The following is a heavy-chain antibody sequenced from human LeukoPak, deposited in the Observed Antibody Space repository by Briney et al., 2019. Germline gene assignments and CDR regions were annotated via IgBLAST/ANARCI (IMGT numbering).Heavy chain of an antibody. CDR1: GGSISSYY. V-gene: IGHV4-59*01. CDR2: IYYSGST. Sequence: SETLSLTCTVSGGSISSYYWSWIRKPPGKGREWIGYIYYSGSTNYNPSLKSRVTISVDTSKNQFSLKLSSVTAADTAVYYCARAPRRFGVSWFDPWGQGTLVTVSS. J-gene: IGHJ5*02. D-gene: IGHD3-10*01. CDR3: ARAPRRFGVSWFDP.